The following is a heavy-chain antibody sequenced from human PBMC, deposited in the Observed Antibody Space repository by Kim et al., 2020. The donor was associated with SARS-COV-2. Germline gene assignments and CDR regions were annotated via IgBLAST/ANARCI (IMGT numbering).Heavy chain of an antibody. Sequence: ASVKVSCKASGYTFTSYYMHWVRQAPGQGLEWMGIINPSGGSTSYAQKFQGRVTMTRDTSTSTVYMELSSLRSEDTAVYYCARVRSSMVRGVITEYYFDYWGQGTLVTVSS. CDR2: INPSGGST. CDR3: ARVRSSMVRGVITEYYFDY. CDR1: GYTFTSYY. D-gene: IGHD3-10*01. J-gene: IGHJ4*02. V-gene: IGHV1-46*01.